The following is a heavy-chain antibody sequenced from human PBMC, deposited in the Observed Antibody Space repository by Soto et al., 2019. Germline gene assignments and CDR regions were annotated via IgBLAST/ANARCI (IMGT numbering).Heavy chain of an antibody. CDR3: GRPGAAAGLDY. J-gene: IGHJ4*02. V-gene: IGHV4-39*01. D-gene: IGHD6-13*01. CDR2: IYYSGST. CDR1: GGSISSSSYY. Sequence: SETLSLTCTVSGGSISSSSYYWGWIRQPPGKGLEWIGSIYYSGSTYYNPSLRSRVTISVDTSKNQFSLKLRSVTAADTAVYYCGRPGAAAGLDYWGQGTLVTVSS.